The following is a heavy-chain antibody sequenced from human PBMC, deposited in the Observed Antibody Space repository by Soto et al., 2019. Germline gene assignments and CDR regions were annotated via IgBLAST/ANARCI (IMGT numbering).Heavy chain of an antibody. J-gene: IGHJ6*02. D-gene: IGHD1-26*01. CDR2: IIPIFGTA. Sequence: SVKVSCKASGRTFSSYAISWVRQAPGQGLEWMGGIIPIFGTANYAQKFQGRVTITADESTSTAYMELSSLRSEDTAVYYCARAVGVGATRKEGYYYYGMDVWG. CDR1: GRTFSSYA. CDR3: ARAVGVGATRKEGYYYYGMDV. V-gene: IGHV1-69*13.